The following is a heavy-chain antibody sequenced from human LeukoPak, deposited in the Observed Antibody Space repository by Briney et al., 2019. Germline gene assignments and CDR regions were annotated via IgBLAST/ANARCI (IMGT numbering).Heavy chain of an antibody. Sequence: GGSLRLSCAASGFTFSGSAMHWVRQASGKGLEWVGRIRSKVNSYATAYAASVKGRFTISRDDSKNTAYLQMNSLKTEDTAVYYCTRQIAARQDYYYYMDVWGKGTTVTVSS. D-gene: IGHD6-6*01. V-gene: IGHV3-73*01. CDR1: GFTFSGSA. CDR2: IRSKVNSYAT. J-gene: IGHJ6*03. CDR3: TRQIAARQDYYYYMDV.